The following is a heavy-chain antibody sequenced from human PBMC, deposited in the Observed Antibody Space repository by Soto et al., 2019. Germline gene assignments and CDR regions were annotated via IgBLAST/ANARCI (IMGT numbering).Heavy chain of an antibody. J-gene: IGHJ4*02. CDR2: INAGNDDT. D-gene: IGHD6-19*01. CDR3: AGDRTQWLVGLVGY. V-gene: IGHV1-3*01. CDR1: GYTFTSYA. Sequence: QVQLVQSGAEVKKPGASVKVSCKASGYTFTSYALHWVRQAPGQRLEWMGWINAGNDDTKYSQKFQGSVTITRDTSASTAYVELSSMRSDDTAVYYWAGDRTQWLVGLVGYWGQGTLVTVSS.